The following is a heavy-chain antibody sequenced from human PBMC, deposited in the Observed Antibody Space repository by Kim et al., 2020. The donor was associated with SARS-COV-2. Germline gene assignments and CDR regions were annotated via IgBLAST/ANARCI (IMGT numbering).Heavy chain of an antibody. CDR3: AKGGSIWFGELLQGSNWFDP. D-gene: IGHD3-10*01. Sequence: GGSLRLSCAASGFTFSSYAMSWVRQAPGKGLEWVSAISGSGGSTYYADSVKGRFTISRDNSKNTLYLQMNSLRAEDTAVYYCAKGGSIWFGELLQGSNWFDPWGQGTLVTVSS. CDR2: ISGSGGST. CDR1: GFTFSSYA. J-gene: IGHJ5*02. V-gene: IGHV3-23*01.